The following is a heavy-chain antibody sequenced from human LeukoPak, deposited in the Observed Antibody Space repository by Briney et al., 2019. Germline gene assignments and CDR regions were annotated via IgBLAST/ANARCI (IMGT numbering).Heavy chain of an antibody. CDR3: AKDRGGLWTGTPDY. J-gene: IGHJ4*02. D-gene: IGHD3/OR15-3a*01. CDR2: ISWNSGSI. V-gene: IGHV3-9*01. CDR1: GFTFDDYA. Sequence: PGGSLRLSCAASGFTFDDYAMHWVRQAPGKGLEWVSGISWNSGSIGYADSVKGRFTISRDNAKNSLYLQMNSLRAEDTALYYCAKDRGGLWTGTPDYWGQGTLVTVSS.